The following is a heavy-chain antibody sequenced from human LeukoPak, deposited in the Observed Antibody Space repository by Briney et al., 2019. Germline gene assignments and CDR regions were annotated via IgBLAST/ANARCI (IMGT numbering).Heavy chain of an antibody. V-gene: IGHV3-23*01. D-gene: IGHD3-3*01. J-gene: IGHJ5*02. CDR3: AKGRAILRFLEWLGEENNVLWEALDP. CDR1: GFTFSSYA. CDR2: ISGSGGST. Sequence: GGSLRLSCAASGFTFSSYAMSWVRQAPGKGLEWVSAISGSGGSTYYADSVKGRFTISRDNSKNTLYLQMNSLRAKDTAVYYRAKGRAILRFLEWLGEENNVLWEALDPWGQGTLVTVSS.